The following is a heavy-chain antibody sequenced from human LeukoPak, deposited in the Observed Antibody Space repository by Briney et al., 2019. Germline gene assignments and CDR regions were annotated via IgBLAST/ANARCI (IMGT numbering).Heavy chain of an antibody. CDR1: GGSISSYY. D-gene: IGHD3-22*01. CDR2: IYYSGST. CDR3: ARQVVGDAFDI. V-gene: IGHV4-59*01. Sequence: SETLSLTCTVSGGSISSYYWSWIRQPPGKGLEWIGYIYYSGSTNYNPSLKSRVTISVDTSKNQFSLELSSVTAADTAVYYCARQVVGDAFDIWGQGTMVTVSS. J-gene: IGHJ3*02.